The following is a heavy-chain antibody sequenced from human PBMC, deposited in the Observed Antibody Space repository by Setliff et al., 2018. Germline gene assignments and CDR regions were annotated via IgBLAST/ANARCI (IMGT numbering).Heavy chain of an antibody. D-gene: IGHD6-19*01. Sequence: SETLSLTCTVSGGSISSGDYYWSWIRQPPGKGLEWIGYIYSSGSINYNPSLKSRLTISRDTSKNQFSLKLNSVTAADMAVYYCAREQWLDPPGYYYMDVWAKGTTVTVSS. CDR2: IYSSGSI. J-gene: IGHJ6*03. CDR3: AREQWLDPPGYYYMDV. CDR1: GGSISSGDYY. V-gene: IGHV4-61*08.